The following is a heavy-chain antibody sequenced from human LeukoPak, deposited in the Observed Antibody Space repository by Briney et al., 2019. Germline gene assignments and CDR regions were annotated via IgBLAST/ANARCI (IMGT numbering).Heavy chain of an antibody. J-gene: IGHJ3*02. CDR3: AKDDFLPVGAIFGVAPGPHRAFDI. V-gene: IGHV3-30*04. CDR1: GFTFSSYA. D-gene: IGHD3-3*01. CDR2: ISYDGSNK. Sequence: PGRSLRLSCAASGFTFSSYAMHWVRQAPGKGLEWVAVISYDGSNKYYADSVKGRFTISRDNSKNTLYLQMNSLRAEDTAVYYCAKDDFLPVGAIFGVAPGPHRAFDIWGQGTMVTVSS.